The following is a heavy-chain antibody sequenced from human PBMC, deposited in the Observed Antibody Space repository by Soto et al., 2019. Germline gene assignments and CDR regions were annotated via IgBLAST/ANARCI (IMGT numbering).Heavy chain of an antibody. CDR3: ARGLAAAGTGSWFDP. J-gene: IGHJ5*02. Sequence: SETLSLTCTVSGGSISSYYWSWIRQPPGKGLEWIGYIYYSGSTNYNPSLKSRVTISVDTSKNQFSLKLSSVTAADTAVHYCARGLAAAGTGSWFDPWGQGTLVTVSS. CDR1: GGSISSYY. V-gene: IGHV4-59*01. CDR2: IYYSGST. D-gene: IGHD6-13*01.